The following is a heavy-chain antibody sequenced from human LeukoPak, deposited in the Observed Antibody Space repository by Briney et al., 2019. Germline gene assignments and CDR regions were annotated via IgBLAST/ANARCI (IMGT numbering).Heavy chain of an antibody. Sequence: SETLSRTCTVSGGSISSYYWSWIRQPPGKGLEWIVYIYYSGSTNYNPSLKSPVTISVDTSTNQFSLKLRSVTAADTALYYCARDNSGWGYFASWGQGTLVTVSS. V-gene: IGHV4-59*01. CDR1: GGSISSYY. D-gene: IGHD7-27*01. CDR2: IYYSGST. J-gene: IGHJ4*02. CDR3: ARDNSGWGYFAS.